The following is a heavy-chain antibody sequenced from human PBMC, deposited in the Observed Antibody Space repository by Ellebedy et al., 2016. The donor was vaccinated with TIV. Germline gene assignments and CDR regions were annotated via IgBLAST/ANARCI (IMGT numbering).Heavy chain of an antibody. CDR2: IRQEGDEI. CDR1: GFNFRSYW. D-gene: IGHD4-17*01. CDR3: SRRASYGDYAVQVNPWFDP. V-gene: IGHV3-7*01. Sequence: PGGSLRLSCAASGFNFRSYWMAWVRQAPGKGLEWVAKIRQEGDEIYYVDSVKGRFTISRDNAKNSLFLQMNSLRVEDTAVYYFSRRASYGDYAVQVNPWFDPWGQGTLVTVSS. J-gene: IGHJ5*02.